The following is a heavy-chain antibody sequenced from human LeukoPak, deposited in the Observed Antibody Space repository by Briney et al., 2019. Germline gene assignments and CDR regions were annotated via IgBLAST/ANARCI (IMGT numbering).Heavy chain of an antibody. CDR2: INAGNGNT. J-gene: IGHJ4*02. V-gene: IGHV1-3*01. CDR3: ARRYSSPKGPYYFDY. Sequence: ASVKVSCEASGYTFTSYAMHWVRQAPGQRLEWMGWINAGNGNTKYSQKFQGRVTITRDTSASTAYMELSSLRSEDTAVYCCARRYSSPKGPYYFDYWGQGTLVTVSS. CDR1: GYTFTSYA. D-gene: IGHD6-13*01.